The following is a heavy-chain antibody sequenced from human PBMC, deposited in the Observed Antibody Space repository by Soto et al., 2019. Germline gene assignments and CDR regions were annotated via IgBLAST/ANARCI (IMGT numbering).Heavy chain of an antibody. CDR3: AKDKPKSGRDVWSGSSQAYGMDL. CDR1: GFTFSSYA. J-gene: IGHJ6*02. D-gene: IGHD3-3*01. CDR2: ISGSGGST. V-gene: IGHV3-23*01. Sequence: GGSLRLSCAASGFTFSSYAMSWVRQAPGKGLEWVSAISGSGGSTYYADSVKGRFTISRDNSKNTLYLQMNSLRAEDTAVYYCAKDKPKSGRDVWSGSSQAYGMDLWGPGTTVIVSS.